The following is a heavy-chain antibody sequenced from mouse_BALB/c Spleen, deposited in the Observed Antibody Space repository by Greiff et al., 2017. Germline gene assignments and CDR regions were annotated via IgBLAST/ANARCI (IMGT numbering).Heavy chain of an antibody. J-gene: IGHJ4*01. V-gene: IGHV5-6-5*01. CDR1: GFTFSSYA. Sequence: EVQRVESGGGLVKPGGSLKLSCAASGFTFSSYAMSWVRQTPEKRLEWVASISSGGSTYYPDSVKGRFTISRDNARNILYLQMSSLRSEDTAMYYCARRLLRDYAMDYWGQGTSVTVSS. D-gene: IGHD1-1*01. CDR3: ARRLLRDYAMDY. CDR2: ISSGGST.